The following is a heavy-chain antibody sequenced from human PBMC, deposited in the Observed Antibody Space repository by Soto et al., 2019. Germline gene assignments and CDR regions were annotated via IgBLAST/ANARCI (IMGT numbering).Heavy chain of an antibody. J-gene: IGHJ3*02. D-gene: IGHD3-3*01. V-gene: IGHV3-11*01. CDR1: GFTFSDYY. CDR3: ARDLRPHYDFWSGYLDAFDI. CDR2: ISSSGSTI. Sequence: GGSLRLSCAASGFTFSDYYMSWIRQAPGKGLEWVSYISSSGSTIYYADSVKGRFTISRDNAKNSLYLQMNSLRAEDTAVYYCARDLRPHYDFWSGYLDAFDIWGQGTMVTVSS.